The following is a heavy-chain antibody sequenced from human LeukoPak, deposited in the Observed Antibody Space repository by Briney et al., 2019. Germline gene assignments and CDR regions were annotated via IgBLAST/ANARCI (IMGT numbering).Heavy chain of an antibody. CDR1: GFPFSGHA. D-gene: IGHD1-26*01. CDR3: AREEEGELPDY. J-gene: IGHJ4*02. Sequence: GGSLRLSCTASGFPFSGHAMHWIRQAPGKGPYWLALISYDGSSEFYADSVKGRFTTSRDNSKNTLYLQVNSLRPEDTAVYFCAREEEGELPDYWGQGTQVTVSS. CDR2: ISYDGSSE. V-gene: IGHV3-30*01.